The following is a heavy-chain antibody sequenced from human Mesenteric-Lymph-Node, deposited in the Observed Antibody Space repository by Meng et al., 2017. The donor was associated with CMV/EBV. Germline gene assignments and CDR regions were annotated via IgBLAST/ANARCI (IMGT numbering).Heavy chain of an antibody. CDR3: ARRGTYDSDYSEY. J-gene: IGHJ4*02. CDR1: RDSLGHISCL. D-gene: IGHD3-22*01. Sequence: QRPEQVLRHVEHSRTLSLSGLVSRDSLGHISCLWPWLRQPPGNGLAWIGNVPPIGTTYYTPSLKGRLTISVDTSANLFSLRLTTVTAADTATYYCARRGTYDSDYSEYWGQGTLVTVSS. CDR2: VPPIGTT. V-gene: IGHV4-39*01.